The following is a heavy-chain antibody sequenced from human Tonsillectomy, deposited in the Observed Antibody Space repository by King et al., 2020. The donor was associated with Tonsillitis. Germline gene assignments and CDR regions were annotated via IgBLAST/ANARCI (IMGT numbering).Heavy chain of an antibody. Sequence: MQLQESGPGLVRPSQTLSLTCTVSGSSISSANYYWSWIRQPAGKGLEWIGRISSSGSTHYNPSFKSRVTMSVDTSKNQFSLKLSSVTAADTAVYYCARMGRQLVFWFWFDPWGQGTLVTVSS. J-gene: IGHJ5*02. V-gene: IGHV4-61*02. CDR3: ARMGRQLVFWFWFDP. D-gene: IGHD6-13*01. CDR1: GSSISSANYY. CDR2: ISSSGST.